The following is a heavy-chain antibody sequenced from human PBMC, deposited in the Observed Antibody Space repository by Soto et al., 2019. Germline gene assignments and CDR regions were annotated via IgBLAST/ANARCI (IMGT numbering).Heavy chain of an antibody. V-gene: IGHV1-46*01. Sequence: QVQLVQSEAELRKPGTSVKVSCKTSGYPFTSYYMNWVRQAPGQGLEWMGVINPTDGTTTFAQKFNGRLTMTRDTSTSTVYMGLGSLRCDDTAVYYCASGGSDGSCCDNGSQGTLDAVSS. CDR2: INPTDGTT. D-gene: IGHD2-15*01. CDR1: GYPFTSYY. J-gene: IGHJ4*02. CDR3: ASGGSDGSCCDN.